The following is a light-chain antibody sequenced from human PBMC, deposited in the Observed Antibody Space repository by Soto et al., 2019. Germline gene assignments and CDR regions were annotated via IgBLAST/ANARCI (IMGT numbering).Light chain of an antibody. CDR3: QQYNSFSLIT. Sequence: DIQMTQSPSTLSASVGDTVTITCRASQSISRWLAWYQQKPGKAPKILISDASILENGVPSRYSGTGSGTEFTLTISNLQPDDFATYFCQQYNSFSLITFGQGTRLENK. CDR2: DAS. V-gene: IGKV1-5*01. CDR1: QSISRW. J-gene: IGKJ5*01.